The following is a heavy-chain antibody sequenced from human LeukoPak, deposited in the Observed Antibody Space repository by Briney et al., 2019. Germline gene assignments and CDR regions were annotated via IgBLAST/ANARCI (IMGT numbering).Heavy chain of an antibody. CDR3: ARYSSSWYEGLDP. D-gene: IGHD6-13*01. J-gene: IGHJ5*02. CDR1: GYTFTSYY. V-gene: IGHV1-46*01. Sequence: ASVTVSCKASGYTFTSYYMHWVRQAPGQGLEWMGIINPSGGSTSYAQKFQGRVTMTRDTSTSTVYMELSSLRSEDTAVYYCARYSSSWYEGLDPWGQGTLVTVSS. CDR2: INPSGGST.